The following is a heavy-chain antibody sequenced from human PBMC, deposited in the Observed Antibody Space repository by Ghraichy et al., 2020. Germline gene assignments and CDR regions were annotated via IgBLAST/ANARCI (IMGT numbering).Heavy chain of an antibody. CDR3: ARVYSYGSVVDY. CDR1: GFTFSSYW. Sequence: GESLNISCAASGFTFSSYWMHWVRQAPGKGLVWVSRINSDGSSTSYADSVKGRFTISRDNAKNTLYLQMNSLRAEDTAVYYCARVYSYGSVVDYWGQGTLVTVSS. D-gene: IGHD5-18*01. J-gene: IGHJ4*02. V-gene: IGHV3-74*01. CDR2: INSDGSST.